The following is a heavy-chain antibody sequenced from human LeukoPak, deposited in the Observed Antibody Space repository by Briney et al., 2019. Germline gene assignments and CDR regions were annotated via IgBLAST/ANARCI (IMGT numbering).Heavy chain of an antibody. J-gene: IGHJ4*02. CDR3: ARDPSSDYGSEFDY. Sequence: ASVKFSCKASGYTFTSYAMNWVRQAPGQGLEWMGWINTNTGNPTYAQGFTGRFVFSLDTSVSTAYLQISSLKAEDTAVYYCARDPSSDYGSEFDYWGQGTLVTVSS. V-gene: IGHV7-4-1*02. CDR2: INTNTGNP. D-gene: IGHD3-10*01. CDR1: GYTFTSYA.